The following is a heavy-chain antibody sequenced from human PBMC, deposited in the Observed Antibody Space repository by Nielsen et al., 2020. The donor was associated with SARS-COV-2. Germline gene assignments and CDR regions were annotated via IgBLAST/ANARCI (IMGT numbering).Heavy chain of an antibody. CDR1: GFTFSSYA. Sequence: GESLKISCAASGFTFSSYAMHWVRQAPGKGLEWVAVISYDGSNKYYADSVKGRFTISRDNSKNTLYLQMNSLRAEDTAVYYCARAVVVVTAITGMDVWGQGTTVTVSS. V-gene: IGHV3-30*04. CDR2: ISYDGSNK. CDR3: ARAVVVVTAITGMDV. D-gene: IGHD2-21*02. J-gene: IGHJ6*02.